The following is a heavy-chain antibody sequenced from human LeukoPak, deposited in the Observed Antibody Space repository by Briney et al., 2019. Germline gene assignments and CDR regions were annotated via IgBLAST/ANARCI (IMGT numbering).Heavy chain of an antibody. V-gene: IGHV4-4*07. Sequence: PSETLSLTCTVSGGSISSYYWSWIRQPAGKGLEWIGRIYTSGSTNYNPSLKSRVTMSVDTSKNQFSLKLSSVTAADTAVYYCARDRSYDFWSGYSNWFDPWGQGTLVTVSS. CDR3: ARDRSYDFWSGYSNWFDP. D-gene: IGHD3-3*01. CDR1: GGSISSYY. J-gene: IGHJ5*02. CDR2: IYTSGST.